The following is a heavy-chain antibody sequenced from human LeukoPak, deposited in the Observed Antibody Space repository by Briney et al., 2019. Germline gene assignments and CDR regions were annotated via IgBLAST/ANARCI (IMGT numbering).Heavy chain of an antibody. Sequence: PGGSLRLSCAASGFTFSTYSMNWVRQAPGKALEWVSSISSTSSYIYYADSVKGRFTISRDNAQKSLYLQMNSLRAEDTAVYYCARVGYSSGWYFDYWGQGTLVTVSS. V-gene: IGHV3-21*01. CDR1: GFTFSTYS. CDR3: ARVGYSSGWYFDY. D-gene: IGHD6-19*01. J-gene: IGHJ4*02. CDR2: ISSTSSYI.